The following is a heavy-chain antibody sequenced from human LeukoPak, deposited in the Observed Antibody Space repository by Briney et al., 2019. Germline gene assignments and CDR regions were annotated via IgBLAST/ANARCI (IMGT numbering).Heavy chain of an antibody. V-gene: IGHV3-7*01. CDR2: IKQDGSET. CDR1: GFSFIDYW. Sequence: GGSLRLSCAASGFSFIDYWMTWVRQAPGKGLEWVGNIKQDGSETYYVDSVKGRFTISRDNAKNSLYLQMNSLRAEDTAVYYCARESGSVTSEVDFDYWGQGTLVTVSS. J-gene: IGHJ4*02. CDR3: ARESGSVTSEVDFDY. D-gene: IGHD4-17*01.